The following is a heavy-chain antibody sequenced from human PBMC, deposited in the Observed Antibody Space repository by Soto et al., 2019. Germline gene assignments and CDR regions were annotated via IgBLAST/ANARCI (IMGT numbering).Heavy chain of an antibody. CDR1: GFTFSSYD. Sequence: PGGSLRLSCAASGFTFSSYDMHWVRQAPGKGLEWVAVIWYDGSNKYYADSVKGRFTISRDNSKNTLYLQMNSLRAEDTAVYYCARLITIFGVVTTVYYGMDVWGQGTTVTVSS. D-gene: IGHD3-3*01. V-gene: IGHV3-33*01. J-gene: IGHJ6*02. CDR3: ARLITIFGVVTTVYYGMDV. CDR2: IWYDGSNK.